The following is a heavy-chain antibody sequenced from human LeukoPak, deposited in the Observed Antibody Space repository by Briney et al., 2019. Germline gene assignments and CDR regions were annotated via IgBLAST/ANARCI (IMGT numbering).Heavy chain of an antibody. Sequence: ASVKVSFKSSGYTFTKSDYIHWVRQAPGQGLEWMGIINPSDGTTFYAQKFQGRVTLTRDTSTNTVFMELSSLRSDDTAVFYCARGPTDMDFDYWGQGSLVTVSS. V-gene: IGHV1-46*01. CDR3: ARGPTDMDFDY. J-gene: IGHJ4*02. CDR2: INPSDGTT. CDR1: GYTFTKSDY.